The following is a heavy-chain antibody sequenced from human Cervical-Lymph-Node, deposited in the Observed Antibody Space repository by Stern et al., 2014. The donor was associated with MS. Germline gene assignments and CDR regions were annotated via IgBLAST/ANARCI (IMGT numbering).Heavy chain of an antibody. J-gene: IGHJ4*02. D-gene: IGHD3-10*01. CDR2: VSYDGTQR. V-gene: IGHV3-30-3*01. CDR3: ARGGRGVGLEY. CDR1: GVTFSTYA. Sequence: QVQLVQSGGGVVQPGRSLSLSCVASGVTFSTYALHWVRQAPGKGLELVSFVSYDGTQRNSTDSVKARFTISRDNSKNTLYLHMNSLRDEDTAVYFCARGGRGVGLEYWGQGALVTVSS.